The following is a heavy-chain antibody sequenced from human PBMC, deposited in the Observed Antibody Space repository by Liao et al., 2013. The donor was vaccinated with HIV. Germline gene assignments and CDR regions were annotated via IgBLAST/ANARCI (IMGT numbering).Heavy chain of an antibody. Sequence: QVQLQESGPGLVKPSQTLSLTCTVSGGSISSASYYWSWIRQPAGKGLEWIGRIYASGSTYYNPSLKSRVTISVDTSKNQFSLKLSSVTAADTAVYYCAREGSKFRYFDLWGRGTLVTVSS. V-gene: IGHV4-61*02. D-gene: IGHD4-11*01. CDR3: AREGSKFRYFDL. CDR1: GGSISSASYY. CDR2: IYASGST. J-gene: IGHJ2*01.